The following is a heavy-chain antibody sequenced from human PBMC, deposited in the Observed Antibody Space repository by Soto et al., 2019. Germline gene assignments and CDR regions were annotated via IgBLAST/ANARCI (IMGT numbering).Heavy chain of an antibody. CDR2: ISESGGST. Sequence: GGSLRLSCAASGFSFSDYAMSWVRQAPGKGLEWVSVISESGGSTHYADSMKGRFTTSRDNAKNSLYLEMNSLRAEDTAVYYCARESEDLTSNFDYWGQGTLVTVSS. J-gene: IGHJ4*02. CDR1: GFSFSDYA. CDR3: ARESEDLTSNFDY. V-gene: IGHV3-23*01.